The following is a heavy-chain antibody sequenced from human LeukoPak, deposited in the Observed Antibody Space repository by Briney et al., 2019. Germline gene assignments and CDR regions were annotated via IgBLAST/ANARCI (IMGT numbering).Heavy chain of an antibody. CDR2: ISGSGGST. Sequence: PGGSLRLSCAASGFTFSSYAMSWVRQAPGKGLEWVSAISGSGGSTYYADSVKGRFTISRDNSKNTLYLQMSSLRAEDTAVYYCAKALIAARPSGDDYWGQGTLVTVSS. J-gene: IGHJ4*02. V-gene: IGHV3-23*01. CDR3: AKALIAARPSGDDY. CDR1: GFTFSSYA. D-gene: IGHD6-6*01.